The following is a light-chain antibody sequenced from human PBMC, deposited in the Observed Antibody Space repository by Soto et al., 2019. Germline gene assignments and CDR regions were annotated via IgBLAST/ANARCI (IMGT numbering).Light chain of an antibody. J-gene: IGKJ5*01. CDR1: QSVSSD. V-gene: IGKV1-39*01. Sequence: DIQMTQLPSSLSASVGDRVTITCRASQSVSSDLNWYQQKAGKDPKLLIYAASSLQSGVPSRFSGSGSGTHFILTISSLQPEDFATYYCQHIHSIPITFGQGTRLEIK. CDR3: QHIHSIPIT. CDR2: AAS.